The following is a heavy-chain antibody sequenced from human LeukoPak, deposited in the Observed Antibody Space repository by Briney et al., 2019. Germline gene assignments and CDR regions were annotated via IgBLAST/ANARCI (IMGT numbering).Heavy chain of an antibody. CDR1: GFSFSSHW. V-gene: IGHV3-7*01. CDR2: TNGDGSEK. CDR3: LREEGA. D-gene: IGHD3-16*01. Sequence: GGSLRLSCAGSGFSFSSHWMSWVRQAPGKGLEWVANTNGDGSEKNYVDSVKGRFTIFRDNAKKSLFLQMNSLRADDTAVYFCLREEGAWGQGTLVTVSS. J-gene: IGHJ5*02.